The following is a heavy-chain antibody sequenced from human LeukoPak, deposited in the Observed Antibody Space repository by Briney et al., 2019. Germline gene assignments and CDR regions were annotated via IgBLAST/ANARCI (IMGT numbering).Heavy chain of an antibody. V-gene: IGHV3-30-3*01. D-gene: IGHD4-11*01. J-gene: IGHJ4*02. CDR3: ARSGGLQKFDY. CDR1: GFTFNSYA. Sequence: GGSLRLSCAASGFTFNSYAMHWVRQTPGKGLEWVAVISFDGSNEYYADSVKGRFTISRDTSKNTLYLQMNSLRTEDTAVYYCARSGGLQKFDYWGQGTLVTVSS. CDR2: ISFDGSNE.